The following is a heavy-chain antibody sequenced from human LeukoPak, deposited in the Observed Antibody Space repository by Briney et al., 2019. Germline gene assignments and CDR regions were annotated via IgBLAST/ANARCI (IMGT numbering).Heavy chain of an antibody. CDR2: INPNSGGT. CDR3: ARVPRRTGTTYFDY. CDR1: GYTFTGYY. V-gene: IGHV1-2*06. J-gene: IGHJ4*02. Sequence: GASVKVSCKASGYTFTGYYMHWVRQAPGQGLKWMGRINPNSGGTNYAQKFQGRVTMTRDTSISTAYMELSRLRSDDTAVYYCARVPRRTGTTYFDYWGQGTLVTVSS. D-gene: IGHD1-7*01.